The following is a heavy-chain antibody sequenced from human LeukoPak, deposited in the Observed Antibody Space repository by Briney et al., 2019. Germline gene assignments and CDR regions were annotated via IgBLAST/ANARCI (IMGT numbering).Heavy chain of an antibody. V-gene: IGHV1-8*01. CDR2: MNPNSGNT. D-gene: IGHD3-22*01. CDR3: ARVNYDSSGSAVSY. Sequence: VSVKVSCKASGYTFTSYDINWVRQATGQGLEWMGWMNPNSGNTGYAQKFQGRVTMTRNTSISTAYMELSSLRSDDTAVYYCARVNYDSSGSAVSYWGQGTLVTVSS. CDR1: GYTFTSYD. J-gene: IGHJ4*02.